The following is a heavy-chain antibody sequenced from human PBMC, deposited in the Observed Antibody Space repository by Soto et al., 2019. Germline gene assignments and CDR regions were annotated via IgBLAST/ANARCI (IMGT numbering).Heavy chain of an antibody. J-gene: IGHJ4*02. CDR3: ANYNYQSAVHY. CDR1: GFTFSNYG. Sequence: ESGGGVVQPGRSLRLSCVVSGFTFSNYGWHWVRQAPGKGLEWVAVISKDGSNTYYADSVKGRFTISRDNSKNTLSLQRNSLRAEDTAMFYCANYNYQSAVHYWGQGTLVTVTS. CDR2: ISKDGSNT. V-gene: IGHV3-30*18. D-gene: IGHD3-16*01.